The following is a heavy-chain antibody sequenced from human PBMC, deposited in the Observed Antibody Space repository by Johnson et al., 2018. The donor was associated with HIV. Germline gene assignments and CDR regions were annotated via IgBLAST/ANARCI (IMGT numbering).Heavy chain of an antibody. D-gene: IGHD6-19*01. V-gene: IGHV3-66*03. J-gene: IGHJ3*02. Sequence: VQLVESGGGLIQPGGSLRLSCAASGFTVRSNYMSWVRQAPGKGLEWVSGISWNSGSIGYADSVKGRFTISRDNAKNSLYLQMNSLRAEDKDVYYCARGGYSSGWIYAFDIWGQGTMVTVSS. CDR2: SWNSGSI. CDR1: GFTVRSNY. CDR3: ARGGYSSGWIYAFDI.